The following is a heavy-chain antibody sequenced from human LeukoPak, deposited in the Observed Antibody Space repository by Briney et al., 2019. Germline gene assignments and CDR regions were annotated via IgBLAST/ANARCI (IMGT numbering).Heavy chain of an antibody. Sequence: SGPTLVNPTQTLTLTCTYSGFSLSTSGVGVGWIRQPPGKALEWLALIYWNDDKRYSPSLKSRLTITKDTSKNQVVLTMTNMDPVDTATYYCAHSFARIAVAGTVFDYWGQGTLVTVSS. J-gene: IGHJ4*02. V-gene: IGHV2-5*01. CDR3: AHSFARIAVAGTVFDY. CDR2: IYWNDDK. D-gene: IGHD6-19*01. CDR1: GFSLSTSGVG.